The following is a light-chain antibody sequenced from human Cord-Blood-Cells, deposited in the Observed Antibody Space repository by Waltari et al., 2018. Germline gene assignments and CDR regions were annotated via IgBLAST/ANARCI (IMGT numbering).Light chain of an antibody. CDR1: QSVSSY. V-gene: IGKV3-11*01. CDR2: DAS. CDR3: QQRSNWPPGIT. Sequence: EIVLTQSPATLSLSPGERATLSCRASQSVSSYLAWYQQKPGQAPRLLIYDASNRATGIPARFSGSGSGKDCTLTISSLEPEDFAVYYCQQRSNWPPGITFGPGTKVDIK. J-gene: IGKJ3*01.